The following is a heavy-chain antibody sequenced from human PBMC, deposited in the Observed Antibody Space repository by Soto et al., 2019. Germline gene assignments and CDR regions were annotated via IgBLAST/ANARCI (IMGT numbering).Heavy chain of an antibody. CDR1: GGSISSYY. V-gene: IGHV4-59*01. D-gene: IGHD3-10*01. Sequence: KASETLSLTCTVSGGSISSYYWSWIRQPPGKGLEWIGYIYYSGSTNYNPSLKSRVTISVDTSKNQFSLKPSSVTAADTAVYYCARGWFGEFPYYYYYGMDVWGQGTTVTVSS. J-gene: IGHJ6*02. CDR2: IYYSGST. CDR3: ARGWFGEFPYYYYYGMDV.